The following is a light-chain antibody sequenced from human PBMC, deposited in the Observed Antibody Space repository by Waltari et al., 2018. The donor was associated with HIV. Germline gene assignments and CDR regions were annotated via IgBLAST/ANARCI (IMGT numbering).Light chain of an antibody. CDR1: QSVYNSY. Sequence: IVLTQSPGTLSLSPGERATLSCWASQSVYNSYLALYQQKPGQAPRLLIYDASIRATGIPDRFSCSASGTDFTLTISRLEPEDFAVYYCQQYGSSPYTFGPGTTVDIK. J-gene: IGKJ3*01. V-gene: IGKV3-20*01. CDR2: DAS. CDR3: QQYGSSPYT.